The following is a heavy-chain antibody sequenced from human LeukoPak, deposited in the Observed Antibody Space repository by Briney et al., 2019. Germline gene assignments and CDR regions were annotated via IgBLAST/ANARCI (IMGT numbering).Heavy chain of an antibody. CDR3: ALRAGIAVAGTRAFDY. J-gene: IGHJ4*02. Sequence: PGGSLRLSCAASGFTFSNRAMSWVRQAPGKGLEWVSAISGSGGSTYYADSVKGRFTISRDNSKNTLYLQMNSLRAEDTAVYYCALRAGIAVAGTRAFDYWGQGTLVTVSS. CDR1: GFTFSNRA. V-gene: IGHV3-23*01. D-gene: IGHD6-19*01. CDR2: ISGSGGST.